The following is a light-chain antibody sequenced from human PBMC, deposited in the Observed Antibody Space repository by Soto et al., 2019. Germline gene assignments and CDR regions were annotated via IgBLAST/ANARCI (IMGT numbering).Light chain of an antibody. V-gene: IGKV3-15*01. Sequence: EIVMTQSLATLSVSPGERATLSCKASQSVSSNLAWYQQKPGQAPRLLTYGASTRAIGIPARFRGSRSGTEFTLTISSLQSEDFAVYYCQQYDSWPRTFGQGTKVEIK. CDR1: QSVSSN. J-gene: IGKJ1*01. CDR3: QQYDSWPRT. CDR2: GAS.